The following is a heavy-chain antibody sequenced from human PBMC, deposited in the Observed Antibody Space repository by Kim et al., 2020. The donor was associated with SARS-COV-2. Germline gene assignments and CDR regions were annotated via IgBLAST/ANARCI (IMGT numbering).Heavy chain of an antibody. CDR1: GGSISSYY. CDR2: IYYSGST. Sequence: SETLSLTCTVSGGSISSYYWSWIRQPPGKGLEWIGYIYYSGSTNYNPSLKSRVTISVDTSKNQFSLKLSSVTAADTAVYYCARVEYNWNSVDYWGQGTLV. CDR3: ARVEYNWNSVDY. V-gene: IGHV4-59*01. J-gene: IGHJ4*02. D-gene: IGHD1-7*01.